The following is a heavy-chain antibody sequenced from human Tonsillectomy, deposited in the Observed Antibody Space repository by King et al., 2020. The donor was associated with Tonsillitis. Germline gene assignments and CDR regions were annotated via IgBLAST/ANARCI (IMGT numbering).Heavy chain of an antibody. V-gene: IGHV3-7*01. CDR3: TGGAGWNLDL. CDR2: INQDGSAR. Sequence: VQLVESGGGLVQPGGSLRLSCAASGFTFSSYWMHWVRQAPGKGLQWVANINQDGSARDFVDSVRGRFTISRDNAKNSLYLQMNSLRAADTAVYYCTGGAGWNLDLWGRGTLVTVSS. CDR1: GFTFSSYW. J-gene: IGHJ2*01.